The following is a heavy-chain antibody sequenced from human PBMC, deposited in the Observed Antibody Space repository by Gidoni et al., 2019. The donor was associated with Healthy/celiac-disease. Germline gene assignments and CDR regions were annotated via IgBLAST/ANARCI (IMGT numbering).Heavy chain of an antibody. CDR3: ARTLLRSSGYYYY. D-gene: IGHD3-22*01. V-gene: IGHV1-2*02. Sequence: QVQLVQSGAEGKKPGASVKVPCKASGYTLTGYYMHWVRQAPGQGLEWMGWINPNSGGTNYAQKFQGRVTMTRDTSISTAYMELSRLRSDDTAVYYCARTLLRSSGYYYYWGQGTLVTVSS. CDR1: GYTLTGYY. CDR2: INPNSGGT. J-gene: IGHJ4*02.